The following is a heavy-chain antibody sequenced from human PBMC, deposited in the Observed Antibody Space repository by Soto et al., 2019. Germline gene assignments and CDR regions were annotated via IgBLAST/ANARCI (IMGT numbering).Heavy chain of an antibody. CDR1: GCTFSSYA. V-gene: IGHV1-69*13. J-gene: IGHJ4*02. CDR3: ARLGEDTASRLDY. CDR2: IIPIFGTA. Sequence: SVKVSCKASGCTFSSYAISWVRQPPGQGLEWMGGIIPIFGTANYAQKFQSRVTITADESKSTAYMEVSSLRSEDTAVYYCARLGEDTASRLDYWGQGTLVTVSS. D-gene: IGHD5-18*01.